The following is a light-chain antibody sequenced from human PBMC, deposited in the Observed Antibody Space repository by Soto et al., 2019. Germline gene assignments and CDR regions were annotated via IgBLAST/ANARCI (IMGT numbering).Light chain of an antibody. Sequence: QSALTQPPSVSGSPGQSVAISCTGTSSDVGSYNRVSWYQQPPGAAPKLMIYEVSNRPSGVPDRFSGSKSGNTASLTISGLQAEDEADYYCNSCTGSSTYVFGTGTKLTVL. CDR1: SSDVGSYNR. CDR3: NSCTGSSTYV. J-gene: IGLJ1*01. CDR2: EVS. V-gene: IGLV2-18*02.